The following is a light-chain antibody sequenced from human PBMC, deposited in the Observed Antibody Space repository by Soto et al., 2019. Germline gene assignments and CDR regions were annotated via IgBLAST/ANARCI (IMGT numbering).Light chain of an antibody. CDR3: QQYGSSPIT. J-gene: IGKJ5*01. CDR1: QSVSSN. CDR2: GAS. Sequence: EIVMTQSPATLSVSPGERATLSCRASQSVSSNLAWYQQKPGQAPTLLIYGASIRAAGIPDRFSGSGSGTDFTLTISRLEPEDFALYYCQQYGSSPITFGQGTRLEIK. V-gene: IGKV3-20*01.